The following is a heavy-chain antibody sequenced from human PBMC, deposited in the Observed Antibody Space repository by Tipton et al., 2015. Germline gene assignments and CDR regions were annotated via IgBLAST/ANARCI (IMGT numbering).Heavy chain of an antibody. CDR2: VYFTGTT. V-gene: IGHV4-61*01. J-gene: IGHJ4*02. D-gene: IGHD4-23*01. CDR1: GGSVSSGSYY. Sequence: TLSLTCTVSGGSVSSGSYYWSWIRQPPGMGLEWIGYVYFTGTTNYNPSFKSRVTMSIDTSNNEFSLKLRSVTAADTAVYYCARARGRHGGLFDSWGQGILVTVSS. CDR3: ARARGRHGGLFDS.